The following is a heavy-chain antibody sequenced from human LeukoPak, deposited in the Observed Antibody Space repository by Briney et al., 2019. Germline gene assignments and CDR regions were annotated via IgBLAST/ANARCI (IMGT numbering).Heavy chain of an antibody. CDR1: GGSISSSSYY. J-gene: IGHJ3*02. D-gene: IGHD6-25*01. CDR2: VYYSGST. Sequence: SETLSLTCTVSGGSISSSSYYWSWIRQPPGKGLEWIGYVYYSGSTNYNPSLKSRITISVDTSKNQFSLKLSSVTAADTAVYYCARSLWQRSFDIWGQGTMVTVSS. CDR3: ARSLWQRSFDI. V-gene: IGHV4-61*05.